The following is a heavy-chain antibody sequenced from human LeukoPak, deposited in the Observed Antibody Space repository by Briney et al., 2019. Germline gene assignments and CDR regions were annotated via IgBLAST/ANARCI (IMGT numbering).Heavy chain of an antibody. CDR2: INSDGTST. CDR3: ARDNYYSIDY. Sequence: GGSLRLSCEASGFTFSRTWMHWVRQAPGKGLVCVSRINSDGTSTVYADSVKGRFTISRDNAKNTVYLQMSGLGVDDTAVYYCARDNYYSIDYWGQGTLVTVSS. V-gene: IGHV3-74*01. CDR1: GFTFSRTW. D-gene: IGHD3-22*01. J-gene: IGHJ4*02.